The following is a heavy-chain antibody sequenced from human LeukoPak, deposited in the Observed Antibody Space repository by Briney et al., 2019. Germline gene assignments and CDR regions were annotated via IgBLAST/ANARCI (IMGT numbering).Heavy chain of an antibody. CDR2: IRYDGSDQ. D-gene: IGHD6-13*01. CDR1: GFTFSSYG. J-gene: IGHJ4*02. Sequence: PGGSLRLSCAASGFTFSSYGIHWVRQAPGKGLDWVAFIRYDGSDQYYTDSVKGRFTISRDNSKNTLYLQMNSLRAEDTAVYYCAKDGGAAERFLSYWGQGTLVTVSS. V-gene: IGHV3-30*02. CDR3: AKDGGAAERFLSY.